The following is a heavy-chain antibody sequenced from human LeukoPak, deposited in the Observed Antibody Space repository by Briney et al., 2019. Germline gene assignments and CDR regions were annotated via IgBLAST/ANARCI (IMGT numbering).Heavy chain of an antibody. CDR1: GFSVSSND. CDR2: IDRGGST. D-gene: IGHD6-13*01. Sequence: GGSLRLSCEASGFSVSSNDMSWVRQAPGKGLECVSVIDRGGSTFYADSVKGRFTISRDNSKNTLYLQMNSLRVEDTAEFYCAKRVGYGYGMDVWGQGTTDTVSS. V-gene: IGHV3-53*01. J-gene: IGHJ6*02. CDR3: AKRVGYGYGMDV.